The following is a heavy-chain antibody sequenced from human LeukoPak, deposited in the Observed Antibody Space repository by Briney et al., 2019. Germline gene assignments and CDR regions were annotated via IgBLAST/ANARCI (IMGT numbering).Heavy chain of an antibody. CDR1: GFTFSTYV. J-gene: IGHJ4*02. V-gene: IGHV3-23*01. Sequence: GGSLRLSCAASGFTFSTYVMSWVRQAPGKGLEWVSAISGSGGSTYYADSVKGRFTVSRDNSKNTLYLQMNSLRVEDTAIYYCAKASKPPNIVLVPAAIDCWGRGTLVTVSS. CDR2: ISGSGGST. D-gene: IGHD2-2*01. CDR3: AKASKPPNIVLVPAAIDC.